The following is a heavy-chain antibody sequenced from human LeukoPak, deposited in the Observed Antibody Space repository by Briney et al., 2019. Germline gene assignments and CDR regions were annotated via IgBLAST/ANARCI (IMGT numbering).Heavy chain of an antibody. J-gene: IGHJ4*02. V-gene: IGHV4-59*08. CDR2: IYYSGST. D-gene: IGHD5-18*01. CDR1: GVSISSYY. Sequence: SETLSLTCTVSGVSISSYYWSWIRQSPGKGLEWIGYIYYSGSTYYNASLKSRVTISVDTSKTQFSLKLSSVTAADTAVYYCARTWIPVPFDYWGQGTLVTVSS. CDR3: ARTWIPVPFDY.